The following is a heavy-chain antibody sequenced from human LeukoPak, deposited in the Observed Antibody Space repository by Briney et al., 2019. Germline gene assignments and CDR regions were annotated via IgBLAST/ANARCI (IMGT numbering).Heavy chain of an antibody. D-gene: IGHD3-10*01. V-gene: IGHV4-59*01. CDR2: IYYSGST. J-gene: IGHJ4*02. CDR1: GGSISSYY. CDR3: ARVVYSGSWGYFDY. Sequence: NPSESLSLTCTVSGGSISSYYWSWIRQPPGKGLEWIGYIYYSGSTSYNPSLKSRVTISIDTSKTQFSLKLSSVTAADTAVYYCARVVYSGSWGYFDYWGQGALVTVSS.